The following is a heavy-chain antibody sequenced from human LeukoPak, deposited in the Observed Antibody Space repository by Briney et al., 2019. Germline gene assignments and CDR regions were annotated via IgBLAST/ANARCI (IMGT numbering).Heavy chain of an antibody. CDR3: AKVGSSWSYFDY. CDR2: INWNGGST. CDR1: GFTFSSYG. D-gene: IGHD6-13*01. V-gene: IGHV3-20*04. J-gene: IGHJ4*02. Sequence: GGSLRLSCAASGFTFSSYGMSWVRQAPGKGLEWVSGINWNGGSTGYADSVKGRFTISRDNSKNTLYLQMNSLRAEDTAVYYCAKVGSSWSYFDYWGQGTLVTVSS.